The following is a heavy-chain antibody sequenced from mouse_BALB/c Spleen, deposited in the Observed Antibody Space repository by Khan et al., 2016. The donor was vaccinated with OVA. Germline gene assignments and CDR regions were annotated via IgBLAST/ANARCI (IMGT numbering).Heavy chain of an antibody. CDR1: AFTFTDYY. CDR3: AREWEFYAMDY. J-gene: IGHJ4*01. V-gene: IGHV7-3*02. D-gene: IGHD4-1*01. CDR2: IRDKANGYTT. Sequence: EVELVESGGGLVQPGGSLRLSCATSAFTFTDYYMTWVRQPPGKALEWLGFIRDKANGYTTEYSASVRGRFTISRDNSQSIPYLQMNSLRAEDSATYYCAREWEFYAMDYWGQGTSVTVSS.